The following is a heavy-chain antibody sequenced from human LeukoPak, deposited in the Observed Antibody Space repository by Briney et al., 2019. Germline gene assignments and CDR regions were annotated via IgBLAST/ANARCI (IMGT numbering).Heavy chain of an antibody. V-gene: IGHV3-48*04. CDR1: GFPFSNYS. CDR2: ISIRSQVI. J-gene: IGHJ6*02. D-gene: IGHD6-13*01. Sequence: GGSLRLSRAASGFPFSNYSMNWVRRPRTKGRVELSYISIRSQVIHFADSVEGRFTISRDNAKHSLYLQMNSLRAEDTAVYYCARAPTLIIPAAGTASNYYALDVWGQGTTVAVSS. CDR3: ARAPTLIIPAAGTASNYYALDV.